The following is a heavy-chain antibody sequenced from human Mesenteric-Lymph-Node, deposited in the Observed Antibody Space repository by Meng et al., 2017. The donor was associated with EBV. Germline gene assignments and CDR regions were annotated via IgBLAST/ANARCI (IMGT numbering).Heavy chain of an antibody. Sequence: QGPLQESGPGLAKPSGTLSLTCTGSGGSIRSNNWGSWVRQPPGKGLEWIGEIYHSGTTNYNPSLKSRATMSVDKSKNHFSLKLSSVTAADTAVYHCAREARYHDSSGGGYYFDYWGQGTLVTVSS. V-gene: IGHV4-4*02. CDR1: GGSIRSNNW. J-gene: IGHJ4*02. CDR2: IYHSGTT. D-gene: IGHD3-22*01. CDR3: AREARYHDSSGGGYYFDY.